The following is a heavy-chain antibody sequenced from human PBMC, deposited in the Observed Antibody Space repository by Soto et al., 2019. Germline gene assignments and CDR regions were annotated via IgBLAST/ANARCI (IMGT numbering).Heavy chain of an antibody. V-gene: IGHV1-69*13. CDR3: ATAYYYDSSGPYYFDY. Sequence: GASVKVSCKASGGTFSSYAISWVRQAPGQGLEWMGGIIPIFGTANYAQKFQGRVTITADESTSTAYMELSSLRSEDTAVYYCATAYYYDSSGPYYFDYWGQGTLVTVSS. D-gene: IGHD3-22*01. CDR2: IIPIFGTA. CDR1: GGTFSSYA. J-gene: IGHJ4*02.